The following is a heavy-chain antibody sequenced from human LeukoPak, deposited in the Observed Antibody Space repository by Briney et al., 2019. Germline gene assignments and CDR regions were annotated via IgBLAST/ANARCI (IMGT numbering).Heavy chain of an antibody. Sequence: GGSLRLSCAASGFTFSSYSMNWVRQAPGKGLEWVSSISSSSSYIYYADSVKGRFTISRDNAKNSLYLQMNSLRAEDTAVYYCARDLVGPAFSDYWGQGTLVTVSS. D-gene: IGHD1-26*01. CDR2: ISSSSSYI. CDR3: ARDLVGPAFSDY. J-gene: IGHJ4*02. CDR1: GFTFSSYS. V-gene: IGHV3-21*01.